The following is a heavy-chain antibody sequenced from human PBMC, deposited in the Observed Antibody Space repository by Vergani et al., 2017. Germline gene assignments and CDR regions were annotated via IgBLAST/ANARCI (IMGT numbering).Heavy chain of an antibody. CDR2: IHYSENT. CDR1: GYSISSGYY. J-gene: IGHJ4*02. CDR3: ARETRVDITMRHFDY. V-gene: IGHV4-38-2*02. D-gene: IGHD3-22*01. Sequence: QVQLQESGPGLVKPSETLSLTCAVSGYSISSGYYWGWIRQPPGKGLEWIGSIHYSENTNYNPSLKTRVTISVDTSKNQFSLKLSSVTAADTAVYYCARETRVDITMRHFDYWGQGTLVTVSS.